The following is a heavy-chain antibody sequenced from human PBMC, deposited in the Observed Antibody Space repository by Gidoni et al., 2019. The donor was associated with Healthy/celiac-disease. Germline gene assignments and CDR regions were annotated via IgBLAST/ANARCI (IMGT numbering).Heavy chain of an antibody. CDR2: IYYSGST. D-gene: IGHD3-3*01. CDR1: GGSISSYY. J-gene: IGHJ5*02. CDR3: AVLRFLEYGWFDP. V-gene: IGHV4-59*01. Sequence: QVQLQESGPGLVKPSETLSLTCTVSGGSISSYYWSWIRQPPGKGLELTGYIYYSGSTNYNPSLKSRVTISVATSKNQFSLKLSSVTAADTAVYYCAVLRFLEYGWFDPWGQGTLVTVSS.